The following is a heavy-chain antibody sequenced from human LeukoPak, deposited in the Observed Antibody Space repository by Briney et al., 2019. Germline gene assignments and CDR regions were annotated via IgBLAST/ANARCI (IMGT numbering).Heavy chain of an antibody. CDR3: ARVGPQLWDAFDI. J-gene: IGHJ3*02. V-gene: IGHV4-59*01. Sequence: SETLSLTCTVSGGSIRSYYWSWIRQPPGKGLEWIGYIYYSGSTNYNPSLRSRGTISVDTSKNQFSLKLSSVTAADTAVYYCARVGPQLWDAFDIWGQGTMVTVSS. CDR1: GGSIRSYY. D-gene: IGHD3-16*01. CDR2: IYYSGST.